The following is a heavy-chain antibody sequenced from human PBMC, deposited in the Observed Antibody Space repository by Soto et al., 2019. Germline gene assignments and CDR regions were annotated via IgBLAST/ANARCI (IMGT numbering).Heavy chain of an antibody. J-gene: IGHJ4*02. D-gene: IGHD3-22*01. CDR3: AKLFSYYDSSGYFDY. Sequence: GGSLRLSCAASGFTFSSYGMHWVRQAPGKGLEWVAVISYDGSNKYYADSVKGRFTISRDNSKNTLYLQMNSLRAEDMVLYYCAKLFSYYDSSGYFDYWGQGTLVTVSS. V-gene: IGHV3-30*18. CDR2: ISYDGSNK. CDR1: GFTFSSYG.